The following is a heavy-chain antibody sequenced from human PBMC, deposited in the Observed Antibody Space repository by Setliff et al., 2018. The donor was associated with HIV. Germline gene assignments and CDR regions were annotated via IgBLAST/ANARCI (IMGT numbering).Heavy chain of an antibody. V-gene: IGHV3-30*04. CDR1: GFTFSDYA. J-gene: IGHJ4*02. D-gene: IGHD4-17*01. CDR2: ISYGGSDK. Sequence: GGSLRLSCAASGFTFSDYALHWVRQAPGKGLEWLAVISYGGSDKYFADSVRGRFTISRDNSKNAVFLEMNSLRPEDTAVYYCAKGPDYEMEDYFDYWGQGTLVTVSS. CDR3: AKGPDYEMEDYFDY.